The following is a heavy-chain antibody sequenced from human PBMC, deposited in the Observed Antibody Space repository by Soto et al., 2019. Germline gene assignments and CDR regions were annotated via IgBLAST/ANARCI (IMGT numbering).Heavy chain of an antibody. CDR3: ETRSPAFDY. CDR1: GYTFTNYG. V-gene: IGHV1-18*01. J-gene: IGHJ4*02. Sequence: QVQLVQSGPEVKKPGASVKVSCKTSGYTFTNYGISWVRQAPGQGLEWMGWITTDKGKTTYAQKSQGRVTMTTDTSTSTAYMDLRSLESDDTAMYYCETRSPAFDYWGQGTLVTVSS. CDR2: ITTDKGKT.